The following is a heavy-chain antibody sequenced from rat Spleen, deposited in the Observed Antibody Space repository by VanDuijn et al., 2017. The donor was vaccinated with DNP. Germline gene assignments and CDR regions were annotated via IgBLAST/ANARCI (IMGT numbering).Heavy chain of an antibody. J-gene: IGHJ1*01. Sequence: EVQLVESGGGLVQPGRSLKLSCAASGFTFSDYNMAWVRQAPKKGLEWVGTISYDRSDTYYRDSVKGRFSLSRDNAKSTLYLQVNSLRSEDTASYYCARLDYRGWYFDFWGPGTMVTVSS. D-gene: IGHD1-1*01. CDR1: GFTFSDYN. CDR2: ISYDRSDT. V-gene: IGHV5-7*01. CDR3: ARLDYRGWYFDF.